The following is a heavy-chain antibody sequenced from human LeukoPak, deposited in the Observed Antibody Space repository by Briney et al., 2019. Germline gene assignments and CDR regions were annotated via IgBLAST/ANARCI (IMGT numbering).Heavy chain of an antibody. V-gene: IGHV3-48*03. J-gene: IGHJ4*02. CDR3: ARDGKGRNRIGYYFDY. CDR2: ISSSGSAI. D-gene: IGHD3-10*01. Sequence: GGSLRLSCAASGFTFSSYEMTWVRQAPGKGLEWISYISSSGSAIYYADSVKGRFTISRDNAKNSLYLQMNSLRAEDTAVYYCARDGKGRNRIGYYFDYWGQGTLVTVSS. CDR1: GFTFSSYE.